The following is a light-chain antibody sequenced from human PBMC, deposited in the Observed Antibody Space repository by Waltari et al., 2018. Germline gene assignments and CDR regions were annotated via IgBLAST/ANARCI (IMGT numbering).Light chain of an antibody. V-gene: IGLV2-14*01. Sequence: QSALTQPASVSGSPGQSITIPCTGTSSDVGNYNYVSWYQQHPAKAPKLMIYDVSKRPSGVSNRFSGSKSGNTASLTISGLQAEDEADYYCSSYTTSSTWVFGGGTKLTVL. J-gene: IGLJ3*02. CDR2: DVS. CDR1: SSDVGNYNY. CDR3: SSYTTSSTWV.